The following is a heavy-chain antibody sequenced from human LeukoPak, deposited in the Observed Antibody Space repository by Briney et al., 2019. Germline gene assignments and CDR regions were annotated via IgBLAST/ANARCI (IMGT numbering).Heavy chain of an antibody. CDR3: TTEYFGGFEY. CDR2: VKNRGDGMAT. V-gene: IGHV3-15*07. Sequence: GGSLRLSCVLSTFTKSWMNWVRQAPGKGLEWVGRVKNRGDGMATDYAAPVKGRFIISRDDSKKTVYLQMDSLKTEDTAVYFCTTEYFGGFEYWGQGTLVTVSS. J-gene: IGHJ4*02. D-gene: IGHD3-16*01. CDR1: TFTKSW.